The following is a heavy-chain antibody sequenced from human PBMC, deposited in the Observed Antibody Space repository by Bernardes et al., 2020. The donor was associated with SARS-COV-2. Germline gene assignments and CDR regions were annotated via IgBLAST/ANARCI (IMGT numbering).Heavy chain of an antibody. CDR1: GFTFDDYA. CDR3: AKGPYDDMFDY. J-gene: IGHJ4*02. Sequence: GGSLRLSCAASGFTFDDYAMHWVRQAPGKGLEWVSGISWNSGSIGYADSVKGRFTISRDNAKNSLYLQMNSLRAEDTALYYCAKGPYDDMFDYWGQGTLVTVSS. V-gene: IGHV3-9*01. D-gene: IGHD3-9*01. CDR2: ISWNSGSI.